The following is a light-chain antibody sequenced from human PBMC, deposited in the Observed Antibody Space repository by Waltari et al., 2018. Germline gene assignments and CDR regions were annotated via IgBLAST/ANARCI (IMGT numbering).Light chain of an antibody. CDR1: SSAVRSSTY. J-gene: IGLJ1*01. CDR2: AVT. Sequence: QSALTQPAPVSGSPGQSITLTCTGTSSAVRSSTYVSWYQQYPGKAPKLLIYAVTPRPSGVSDRFSGSKSGNTASLTISGLQAEDEADYYCCSYAGDSLYVFGTGTTVTV. V-gene: IGLV2-23*02. CDR3: CSYAGDSLYV.